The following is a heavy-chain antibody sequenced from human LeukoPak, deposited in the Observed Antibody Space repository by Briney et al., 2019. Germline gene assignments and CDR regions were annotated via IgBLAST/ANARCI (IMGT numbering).Heavy chain of an antibody. J-gene: IGHJ4*02. CDR1: GFALSTSGVG. Sequence: SGPTLAKPTQTLTLTCTFSGFALSTSGVGVGWIRQPPGKALEWLALIYWDDDKRYSPSLKSRLTITKDTSKNQVVLTMTNMDPVDTATYYCAYSPSGYSGYGYFDYWGQGTLVTVSS. V-gene: IGHV2-5*02. CDR2: IYWDDDK. CDR3: AYSPSGYSGYGYFDY. D-gene: IGHD5-12*01.